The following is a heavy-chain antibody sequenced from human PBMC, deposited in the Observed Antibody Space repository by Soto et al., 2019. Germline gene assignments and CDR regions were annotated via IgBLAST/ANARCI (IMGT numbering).Heavy chain of an antibody. CDR3: GNFPPEGRTATSRGDDAVDI. CDR1: GGSFSGYY. D-gene: IGHD4-17*01. CDR2: INHSGSP. Sequence: QMHLQQRGAGLLKPSETLSLICDVYGGSFSGYYWGWIRQTPGKGLEWIVEINHSGSPNYNPSLQSRISVSVDTSKTHFSLTLSSVTAADTAVYYCGNFPPEGRTATSRGDDAVDIWGQGTLVTVSS. J-gene: IGHJ3*02. V-gene: IGHV4-34*02.